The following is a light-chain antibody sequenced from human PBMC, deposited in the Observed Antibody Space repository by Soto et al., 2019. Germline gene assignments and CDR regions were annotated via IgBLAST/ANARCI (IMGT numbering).Light chain of an antibody. J-gene: IGKJ2*01. V-gene: IGKV1-39*01. CDR3: QQSYSTLYT. Sequence: DIQMTQSPSSLSASVGDRVTITCRASQSISSYLTWYQQKPGKAPKLLIYAASSLQSGVPSRFSGSVSGTDFTLTISSLQPEDFATYYCQQSYSTLYTVGQGTKLEIK. CDR1: QSISSY. CDR2: AAS.